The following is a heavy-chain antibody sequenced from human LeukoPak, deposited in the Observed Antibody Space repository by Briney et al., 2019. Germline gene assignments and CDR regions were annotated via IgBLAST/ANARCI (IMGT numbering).Heavy chain of an antibody. CDR3: ARDRLRVVPAAIPPYYYYGMDV. J-gene: IGHJ6*02. V-gene: IGHV3-30*19. Sequence: PGGSLRLSCAASGFTFSSYGMHWVRQAPGKGLEWVAVISYDGSNKYYADSVKGRFTTSRDNSKNTLYLQMNSLRAEDTAVYYCARDRLRVVPAAIPPYYYYGMDVWGQGTTVTVSS. CDR2: ISYDGSNK. D-gene: IGHD2-2*02. CDR1: GFTFSSYG.